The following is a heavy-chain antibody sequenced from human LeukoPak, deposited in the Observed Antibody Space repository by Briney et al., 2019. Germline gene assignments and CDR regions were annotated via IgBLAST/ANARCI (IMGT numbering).Heavy chain of an antibody. Sequence: ASVKVSCKASGYTFTIYGISCVRQAPGQGLEWMGWISAYNGNTNYAHKLQGRVTITTDTSTTTSYMELNDRGTRPAAGFYVGSTNYAQRIQGRVTMTTATSTSTAYMELRSLRSDDTAVYYCARGSIKSIAAAGINWFAPWGQGTLVTVSS. J-gene: IGHJ5*02. CDR2: ISAYNGNT. V-gene: IGHV1-18*01. CDR3: GSTNYAQRIQGRVTMTTATSTSTAYMELRSLRSDDTAVYYCARGSIKSIAAAGINWFAP. CDR1: GYTFTIYG. D-gene: IGHD3-10*01.